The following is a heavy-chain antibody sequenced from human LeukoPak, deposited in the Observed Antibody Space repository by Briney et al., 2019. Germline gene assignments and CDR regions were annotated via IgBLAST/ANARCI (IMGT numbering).Heavy chain of an antibody. CDR2: VSGSGDTT. Sequence: GGSLRLSCAASGFTFSSYWMSWVRQAPGKGLEWVSSVSGSGDTTYYADSVKGRFTISRDNSKNTVFLQMNSLRVDDTAVYYCAKGGPNDYWGQGTLVTVSS. CDR1: GFTFSSYW. V-gene: IGHV3-23*01. J-gene: IGHJ4*02. CDR3: AKGGPNDY.